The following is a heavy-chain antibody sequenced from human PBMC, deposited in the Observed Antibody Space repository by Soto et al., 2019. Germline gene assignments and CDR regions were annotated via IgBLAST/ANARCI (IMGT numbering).Heavy chain of an antibody. CDR1: GYSFTSYW. Sequence: PGESLKISCKGSGYSFTSYWISWVRQMPGKGLEWMGRIDPSDSYTNYSPSFQGHVTISADKSISTAYLQWSSLKASDTAMYYWARRLMGSSSFVSSYGMDVWGQGTTVTVSS. V-gene: IGHV5-10-1*01. CDR3: ARRLMGSSSFVSSYGMDV. D-gene: IGHD6-6*01. CDR2: IDPSDSYT. J-gene: IGHJ6*02.